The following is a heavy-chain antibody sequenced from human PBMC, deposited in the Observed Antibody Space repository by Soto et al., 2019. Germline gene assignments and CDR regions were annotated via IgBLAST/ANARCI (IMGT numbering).Heavy chain of an antibody. V-gene: IGHV3-23*01. Sequence: GGSLRLSCAASGFTFSSYAMSWVRQTPGKGLEWVSTLSGSGGTTYYADSVKGQFTISRDNSKSTLYLQMNSLRAEDTAVYYCARDRLRGYDSSGFYSWGQGTPVTVSS. CDR1: GFTFSSYA. CDR3: ARDRLRGYDSSGFYS. D-gene: IGHD3-22*01. J-gene: IGHJ4*02. CDR2: LSGSGGTT.